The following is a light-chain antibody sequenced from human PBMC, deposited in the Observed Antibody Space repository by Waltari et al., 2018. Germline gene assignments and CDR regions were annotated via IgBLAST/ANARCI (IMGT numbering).Light chain of an antibody. CDR2: FRSDLDK. J-gene: IGLJ2*01. Sequence: QAVLIQPSSLSASPGASGRLTCTFHGCINVADRHIYWYQQKPGRPPQYLLQFRSDLDKQQACGLPSRFSGSKDASANAGILLISGVQSEDEADYYCMIWHSSASVFGGGTTLTVL. V-gene: IGLV5-45*02. CDR1: GCINVADRH. CDR3: MIWHSSASV.